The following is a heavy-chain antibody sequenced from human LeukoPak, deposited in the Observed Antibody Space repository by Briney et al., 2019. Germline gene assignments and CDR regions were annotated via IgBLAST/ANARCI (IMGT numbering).Heavy chain of an antibody. Sequence: SETLSHTCTVSGGSISSGSHYWAWVRQPPGKGLEWIASMLYSGNTYYNPSLKSRVTISVDTSKNQFFLRLSSVTAADTTVYYCARHLDSRGRYFDYWGQGTLVTVSS. D-gene: IGHD3-22*01. CDR1: GGSISSGSHY. CDR3: ARHLDSRGRYFDY. J-gene: IGHJ4*02. CDR2: MLYSGNT. V-gene: IGHV4-39*01.